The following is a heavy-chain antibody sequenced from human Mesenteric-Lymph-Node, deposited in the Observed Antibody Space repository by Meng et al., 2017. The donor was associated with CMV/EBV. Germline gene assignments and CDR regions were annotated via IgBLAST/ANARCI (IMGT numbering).Heavy chain of an antibody. V-gene: IGHV3-23*01. CDR3: GRVPGVTHYGLDA. J-gene: IGHJ6*02. CDR2: VSGSGGST. D-gene: IGHD2-21*02. Sequence: GESLKISCAASGFTISSYAMSWVRQAPGKGLEWVSAVSGSGGSTYYADSVKGRFTISRDNSKNTLYLQMNSLRAEDTAVYYCGRVPGVTHYGLDAWGQGTTVTVSS. CDR1: GFTISSYA.